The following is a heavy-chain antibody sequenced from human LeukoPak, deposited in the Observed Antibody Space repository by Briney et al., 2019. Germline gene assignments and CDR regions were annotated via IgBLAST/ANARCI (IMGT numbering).Heavy chain of an antibody. V-gene: IGHV4-39*01. J-gene: IGHJ4*02. CDR1: DGSINDNRYL. Sequence: SETLSLTCSVSDGSINDNRYLWGWVRQPPQKGLEWIGSIYYMGHTHYNPPLRSRVTISVDTSKNQFSLKLNSVTAADTAVYYCAKGGNSEYSSSSYWGQGTLVTVSS. CDR3: AKGGNSEYSSSSY. CDR2: IYYMGHT. D-gene: IGHD6-6*01.